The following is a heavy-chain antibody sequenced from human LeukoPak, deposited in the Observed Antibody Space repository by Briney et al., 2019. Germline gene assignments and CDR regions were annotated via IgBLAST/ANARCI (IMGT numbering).Heavy chain of an antibody. CDR1: GGTFSSYA. V-gene: IGHV1-69*13. D-gene: IGHD3-3*01. CDR2: IIPIFGTA. Sequence: GASVKVSCKASGGTFSSYAISWVRQAPGQGLEWMGGIIPIFGTANYAQKFQGRVTITADESTSTAYMELSSLRSEDTAVYYCAREAARLNYDFWSGNYMDVWGKGTTVTVSS. J-gene: IGHJ6*03. CDR3: AREAARLNYDFWSGNYMDV.